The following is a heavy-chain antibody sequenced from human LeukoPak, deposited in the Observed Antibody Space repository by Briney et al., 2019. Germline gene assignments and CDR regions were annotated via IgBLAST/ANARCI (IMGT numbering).Heavy chain of an antibody. V-gene: IGHV4-34*01. J-gene: IGHJ5*02. CDR3: ARGRAARRYYGETFGELLYQSRSRNWFDP. CDR1: GGSFSGYY. Sequence: SETLSLTCAVYGGSFSGYYWSWIRQPPGKGLEWIGEINHSGSTNYNPSLKSRVTISVDTSKNQFSLKLSSVTAADTAVYYCARGRAARRYYGETFGELLYQSRSRNWFDPGAREPWSPSPQ. CDR2: INHSGST. D-gene: IGHD3-10*01.